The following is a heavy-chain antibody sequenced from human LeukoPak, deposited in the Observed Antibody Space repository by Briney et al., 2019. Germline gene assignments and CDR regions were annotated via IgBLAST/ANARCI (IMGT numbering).Heavy chain of an antibody. V-gene: IGHV4-61*02. Sequence: SETLSLTCTVSGGSISSGSYYWSWIRQPAGKGLEWNGRIDASGNPNYNPSLRSRLTMSVDTSKNQFSLNLRFVTAADTAVFYCARGFEYSTSSRLGYYYFYMDVWGIGTTVTVSS. J-gene: IGHJ6*03. D-gene: IGHD6-6*01. CDR1: GGSISSGSYY. CDR2: IDASGNP. CDR3: ARGFEYSTSSRLGYYYFYMDV.